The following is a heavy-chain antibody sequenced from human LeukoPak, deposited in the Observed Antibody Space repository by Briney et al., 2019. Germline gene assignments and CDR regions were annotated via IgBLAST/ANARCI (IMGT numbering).Heavy chain of an antibody. CDR1: GFTFSSYS. CDR3: ARVPSGSHKDKDY. V-gene: IGHV3-21*01. J-gene: IGHJ4*02. Sequence: GGSLRLSCAASGFTFSSYSMNWVRQAPGKGLEWVSSISSSSSYIYYADSVKGRFTISRDNAKNSLYLQMNSLRAEDTAVYYCARVPSGSHKDKDYWGQGTLVTVSS. CDR2: ISSSSSYI. D-gene: IGHD1-26*01.